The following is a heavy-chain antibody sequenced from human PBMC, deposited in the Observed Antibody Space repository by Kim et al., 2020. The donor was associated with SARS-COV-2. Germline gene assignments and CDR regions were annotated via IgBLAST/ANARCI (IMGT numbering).Heavy chain of an antibody. V-gene: IGHV6-1*01. CDR3: AKGGSGLGGMNV. J-gene: IGHJ6*02. CDR1: GDSVSSNNAA. CDR2: TYYRSKWFN. Sequence: SQTLSLTCAISGDSVSSNNAAWNWIRQSPSRGLEWLGRTYYRSKWFNDYALSVKSRITINPDTSKNHFSLQLSSVTPEDTAVYYCAKGGSGLGGMNVWGQGTTVTVSS.